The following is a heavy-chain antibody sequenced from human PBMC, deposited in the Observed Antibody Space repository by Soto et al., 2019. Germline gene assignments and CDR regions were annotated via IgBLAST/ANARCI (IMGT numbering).Heavy chain of an antibody. J-gene: IGHJ4*02. CDR3: ARGTIVARQHLDY. Sequence: QVQLVESGGGVVQPGKSLRLSCAASGFTFSSYAMHWARQAPGKGLEWVTVISIRGGDEYYAESVRGRFTISRDDSKITLYLQMDSLRVEDTAVYYCARGTIVARQHLDYWGQGTLVTVSS. CDR1: GFTFSSYA. CDR2: ISIRGGDE. D-gene: IGHD6-6*01. V-gene: IGHV3-30*03.